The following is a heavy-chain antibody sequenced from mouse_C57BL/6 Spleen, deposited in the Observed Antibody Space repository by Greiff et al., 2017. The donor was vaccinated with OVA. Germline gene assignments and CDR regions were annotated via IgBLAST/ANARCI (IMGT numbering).Heavy chain of an antibody. D-gene: IGHD3-2*02. Sequence: EVKLVESGPELVKPGASVKISCKASGYSFTGYYMNWVKQSPEKSLEWIGEINPSTGGTTYNQKFKAKATLTVDKSSSTAYMQLKSLTSEDSAVYYCGGYSSGLYFDYWGQGTTLTVSS. V-gene: IGHV1-42*01. CDR2: INPSTGGT. J-gene: IGHJ2*01. CDR3: GGYSSGLYFDY. CDR1: GYSFTGYY.